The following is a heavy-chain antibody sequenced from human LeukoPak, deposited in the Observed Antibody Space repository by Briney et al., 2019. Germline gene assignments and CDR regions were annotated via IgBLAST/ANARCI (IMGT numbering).Heavy chain of an antibody. D-gene: IGHD6-6*01. CDR3: ARQPAPGYSSSWGSQH. CDR2: IYHSGST. CDR1: GGSISSGGYY. Sequence: SETLSLTCTVSGGSISSGGYYWSWIRQPPGKGLEWIGYIYHSGSTYYNPSLKSRVTISVDRSKNQFSLKLSSVTAADTAVYYWARQPAPGYSSSWGSQHGGQAPRVTVSS. J-gene: IGHJ1*01. V-gene: IGHV4-30-2*01.